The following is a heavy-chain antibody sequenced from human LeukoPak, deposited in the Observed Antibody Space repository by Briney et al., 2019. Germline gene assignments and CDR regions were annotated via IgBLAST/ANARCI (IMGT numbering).Heavy chain of an antibody. CDR1: GFTFSSYR. D-gene: IGHD1-26*01. CDR2: ISSSSSTI. J-gene: IGHJ4*02. Sequence: PGGSLRLSCAASGFTFSSYRMNWVRQAPGKGLEWVSYISSSSSTIYYADSVKGRFTISRDNAKNSLYLQMNSLRAEDTAVYYCARASLYSGSQNFDYWGQGTLATVSS. V-gene: IGHV3-48*01. CDR3: ARASLYSGSQNFDY.